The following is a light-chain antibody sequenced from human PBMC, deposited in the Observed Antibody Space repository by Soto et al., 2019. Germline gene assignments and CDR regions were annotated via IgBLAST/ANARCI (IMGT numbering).Light chain of an antibody. CDR1: SSDVGSYNL. CDR3: CSYAGSSPYV. V-gene: IGLV2-23*02. CDR2: DVS. Sequence: QSVLTQPASVSGSPGQSITISCTGTSSDVGSYNLVSWYQQHPGKAPKLMIYDVSKRPSAVSNRFSGSKSGNTASLTISGLQAEDEADYYCCSYAGSSPYVFGTGTKLTVL. J-gene: IGLJ1*01.